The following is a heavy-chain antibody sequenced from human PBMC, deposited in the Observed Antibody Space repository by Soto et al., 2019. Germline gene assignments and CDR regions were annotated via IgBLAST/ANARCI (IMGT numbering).Heavy chain of an antibody. D-gene: IGHD6-6*01. J-gene: IGHJ5*02. Sequence: PGGSLRLSCAASGFTFSSYAMHWVRQAPGKGLGWVAVISYDGSNKYYADSVKGRSTISRDNSKNTLYLQMNSLRAEDTAVYYCARGLGSSPPRWFDPWGQGTLVTVSS. V-gene: IGHV3-30-3*01. CDR3: ARGLGSSPPRWFDP. CDR1: GFTFSSYA. CDR2: ISYDGSNK.